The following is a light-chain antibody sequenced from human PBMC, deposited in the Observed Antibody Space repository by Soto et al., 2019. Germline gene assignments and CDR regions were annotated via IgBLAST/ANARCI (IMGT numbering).Light chain of an antibody. J-gene: IGKJ4*01. CDR1: QSVTTR. V-gene: IGKV1-5*01. Sequence: IQMTQAPSNLAASVGDRVTITFRASQSVTTRLAWYQQKTGKAPKLLIYGASNLESGFPSRFSGSGSGTEFTLTISSLQPDDFATYYCQQYNSYPLTFGGGTTVEIK. CDR2: GAS. CDR3: QQYNSYPLT.